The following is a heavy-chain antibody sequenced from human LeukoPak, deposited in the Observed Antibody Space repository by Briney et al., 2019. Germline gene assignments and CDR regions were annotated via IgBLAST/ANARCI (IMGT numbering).Heavy chain of an antibody. CDR1: GGSISSYY. J-gene: IGHJ4*02. CDR3: ATYDILTAFDY. V-gene: IGHV4-59*08. Sequence: SETLSLTCTVSGGSISSYYWSWIRQPPGKGLEWIGYIYYSGSTNYNPSLKSRVTISVDTSKNQFSLKLSSVTAADTAVYYCATYDILTAFDYWGQGTQVTVSS. CDR2: IYYSGST. D-gene: IGHD3-9*01.